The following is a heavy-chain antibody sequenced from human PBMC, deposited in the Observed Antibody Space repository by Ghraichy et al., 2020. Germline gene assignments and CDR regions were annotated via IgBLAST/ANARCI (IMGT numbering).Heavy chain of an antibody. CDR1: GDSVSSNSAA. V-gene: IGHV6-1*01. CDR2: TYYRSKWYN. J-gene: IGHJ6*03. Sequence: SQTLSLTCAISGDSVSSNSAAWNWIRQSPSRGLEWLGRTYYRSKWYNDYAVSVKSRITINPDTSKNPFSLQLNSVTPEDTAVYYCARDLTVTARDYYYYYMDVWGKGTTVTVSS. D-gene: IGHD4-11*01. CDR3: ARDLTVTARDYYYYYMDV.